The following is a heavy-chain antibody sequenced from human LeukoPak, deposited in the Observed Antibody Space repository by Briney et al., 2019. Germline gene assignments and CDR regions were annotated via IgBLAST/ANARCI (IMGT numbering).Heavy chain of an antibody. J-gene: IGHJ3*01. D-gene: IGHD2-2*02. CDR3: AEVYCTSTTCYTDAFDV. V-gene: IGHV3-23*01. CDR2: ISGGGTTT. CDR1: GFTFSNYA. Sequence: SGGSLRLSCAASGFTFSNYAMSWVRQAPGKGLEWVSTISGGGTTTYSADSVKGRFTVSRDNSKNTLYLQMDSLRPEDTAMYYCAEVYCTSTTCYTDAFDVWGQGTMVTVSS.